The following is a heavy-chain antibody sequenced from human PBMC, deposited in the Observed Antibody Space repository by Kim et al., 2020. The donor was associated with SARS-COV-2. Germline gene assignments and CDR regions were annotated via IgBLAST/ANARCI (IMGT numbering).Heavy chain of an antibody. Sequence: GGSLRLSCAASGFTFSSYSMNWVRQAPGKGLEWVSSISSSSSYIYYADSVKGRFTISRDNAKNSLYLQMNSLRAEDTAVYYCARDEYEYITMIVVADHMDVWGKGTTVTVSS. J-gene: IGHJ6*03. D-gene: IGHD3-22*01. V-gene: IGHV3-21*01. CDR3: ARDEYEYITMIVVADHMDV. CDR1: GFTFSSYS. CDR2: ISSSSSYI.